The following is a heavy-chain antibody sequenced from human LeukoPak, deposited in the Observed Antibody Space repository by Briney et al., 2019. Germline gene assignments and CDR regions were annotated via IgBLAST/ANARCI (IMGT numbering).Heavy chain of an antibody. CDR2: ISGSGGST. Sequence: QPGGSLRLSCAASGFTFSSYAMSWVRQAPGKGLEWVSAISGSGGSTYYADCVKGRFTISRDNSENTLYLQMNSLRAEDTAVYYCATHSSWQPNWIDPWGQGTLVTVSS. CDR3: ATHSSWQPNWIDP. V-gene: IGHV3-23*01. D-gene: IGHD6-13*01. J-gene: IGHJ5*02. CDR1: GFTFSSYA.